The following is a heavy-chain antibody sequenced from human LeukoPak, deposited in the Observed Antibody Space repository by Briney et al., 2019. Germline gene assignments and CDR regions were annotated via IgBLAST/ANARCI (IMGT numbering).Heavy chain of an antibody. Sequence: GGSLRLSCAASGFTLSSYWMQWVRQAPGKGLVWVSRINNDGSGTTYADSVKGRFTISRDNAKNTLYLQMNSLRAEDTAVYYCARDQDGPGATVDHWGQGTLVTGSS. CDR2: INNDGSGT. CDR1: GFTLSSYW. J-gene: IGHJ5*02. CDR3: ARDQDGPGATVDH. D-gene: IGHD1-26*01. V-gene: IGHV3-74*01.